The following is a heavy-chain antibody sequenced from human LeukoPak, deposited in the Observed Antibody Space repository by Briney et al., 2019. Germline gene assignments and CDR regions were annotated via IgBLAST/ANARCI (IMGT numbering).Heavy chain of an antibody. CDR1: GGPISTYY. J-gene: IGHJ4*02. V-gene: IGHV4-59*08. CDR2: IYYSGSS. CDR3: ARPDTD. D-gene: IGHD3-22*01. Sequence: PSETLSLTCTLSGGPISTYYWSWIRQPPGKGLEWIGYIYYSGSSSYNPSLKSRGTISVDTSKNQFSLKLTSVTAADTAIYYCARPDTDWGQGTLVTVSS.